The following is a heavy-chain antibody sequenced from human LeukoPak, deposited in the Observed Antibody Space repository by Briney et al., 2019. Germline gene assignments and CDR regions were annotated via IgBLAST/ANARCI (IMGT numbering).Heavy chain of an antibody. V-gene: IGHV4-4*07. CDR3: ARDLSSGYYYTYYFDY. CDR1: GGSISSYY. CDR2: IYTSGST. D-gene: IGHD3-22*01. Sequence: PSETLSLTCTVSGGSISSYYWSWIRQPAGKGLEWIGRIYTSGSTNYNPSLKSRVTMSVDTSKNQFSLKLSSVTAADTAVYYCARDLSSGYYYTYYFDYWGQGTLVTVPS. J-gene: IGHJ4*02.